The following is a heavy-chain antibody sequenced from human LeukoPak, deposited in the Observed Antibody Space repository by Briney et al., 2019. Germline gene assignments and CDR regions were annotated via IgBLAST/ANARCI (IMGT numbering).Heavy chain of an antibody. CDR3: ARHKGNDFWSGYTYYYYYMDV. Sequence: QPSETLSLTCAVSGYSISSGYYWGWIRQPPGKGLEWIGSIYHSGSTYYNPSLKSRVTISVDTSKNQFSLKLSSVAAADTTVYYCARHKGNDFWSGYTYYYYYMDVWGKGTTVTVSS. D-gene: IGHD3-3*01. J-gene: IGHJ6*03. V-gene: IGHV4-38-2*01. CDR1: GYSISSGYY. CDR2: IYHSGST.